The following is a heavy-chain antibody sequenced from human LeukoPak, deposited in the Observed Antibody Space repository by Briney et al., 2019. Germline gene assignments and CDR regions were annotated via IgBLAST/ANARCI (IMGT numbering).Heavy chain of an antibody. Sequence: SVKVSCKASGGTFSSYAISWVRQAPGQGLEWMGGIIPIFGTANYAQKFQGRVTMTTDTSTSTAYMELRSLRSDDTAVYYCARGSSYGFSMGYWGQGTLVTVSS. D-gene: IGHD5-18*01. CDR2: IIPIFGTA. V-gene: IGHV1-69*05. J-gene: IGHJ4*02. CDR3: ARGSSYGFSMGY. CDR1: GGTFSSYA.